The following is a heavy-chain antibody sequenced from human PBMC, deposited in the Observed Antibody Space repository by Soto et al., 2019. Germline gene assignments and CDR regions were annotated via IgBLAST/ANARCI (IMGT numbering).Heavy chain of an antibody. J-gene: IGHJ3*02. V-gene: IGHV3-21*01. CDR2: ISSSSSYI. CDR1: GFTFSSYS. D-gene: IGHD6-6*01. Sequence: EVQLVESGGGLVKPGGSLRLSCAASGFTFSSYSMNWVRQAPGKGLEWVSSISSSSSYIYYADSVKGRFTISRDNAENSLYLQMNSLRAEDTAVYYCARDRLAARPRPYAFDIWGQGTMVTVSS. CDR3: ARDRLAARPRPYAFDI.